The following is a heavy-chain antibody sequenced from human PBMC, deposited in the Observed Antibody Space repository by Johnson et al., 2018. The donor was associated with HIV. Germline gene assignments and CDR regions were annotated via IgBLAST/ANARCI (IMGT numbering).Heavy chain of an antibody. J-gene: IGHJ3*02. CDR2: ISYDGGIK. CDR1: GFTFSSYA. CDR3: AKVAAAMGTDAFDI. D-gene: IGHD5-18*01. V-gene: IGHV3-30*14. Sequence: QMLLVESGGGVVQPGRSLRLSCAASGFTFSSYAMHWVRQAPGKGLEWVAVISYDGGIKHYADSVKGRFTISRDTSKNTLYLQMNSLRVEDTAVYYCAKVAAAMGTDAFDIWGRGTRVTVSS.